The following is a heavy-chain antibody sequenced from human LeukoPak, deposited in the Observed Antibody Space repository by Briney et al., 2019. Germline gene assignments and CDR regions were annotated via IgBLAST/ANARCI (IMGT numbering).Heavy chain of an antibody. D-gene: IGHD3-10*01. CDR1: GGSISSGGYY. V-gene: IGHV4-61*10. CDR2: IYYSGST. J-gene: IGHJ3*02. Sequence: PSETLSLTCTVSGGSISSGGYYWSWIRQPAGKGLEWIGYIYYSGSTDYNPSLKSRVTISTVTSKNQFSLKLSSVTAADTAVYYCARHLRSGHAFDIWGQGTMVTVSS. CDR3: ARHLRSGHAFDI.